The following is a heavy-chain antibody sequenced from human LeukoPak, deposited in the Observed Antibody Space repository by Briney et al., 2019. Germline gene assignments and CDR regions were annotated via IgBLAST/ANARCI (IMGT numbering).Heavy chain of an antibody. CDR1: GGSISSSSDSY. D-gene: IGHD3-22*01. CDR3: ARQWIVVVITLQYFDY. CDR2: IYYSGST. J-gene: IGHJ4*02. Sequence: PSETLSLTCIVSGGSISSSSDSYWGWIRQPPGKGLEWIGSIYYSGSTYYNPSLKSRVTISVDTSKNQFSLKLSSVTAADTAVYYCARQWIVVVITLQYFDYWGQGTLVTVSS. V-gene: IGHV4-39*01.